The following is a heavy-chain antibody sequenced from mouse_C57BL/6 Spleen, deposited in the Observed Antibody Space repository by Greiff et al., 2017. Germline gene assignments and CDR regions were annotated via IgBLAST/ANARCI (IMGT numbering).Heavy chain of an antibody. Sequence: QVQLQQPGAELVKPGASVKLSCKASGYTFTSYWMHWVKQRPGQGLEWIGMIHPNSGDTNYNEKFKGKATLTVDKSSSTAYMQLSSLTSEDSAVYDCARLGDGYFYFEYWGEGTTLTVSS. J-gene: IGHJ2*01. CDR2: IHPNSGDT. CDR3: ARLGDGYFYFEY. CDR1: GYTFTSYW. D-gene: IGHD2-3*01. V-gene: IGHV1-64*01.